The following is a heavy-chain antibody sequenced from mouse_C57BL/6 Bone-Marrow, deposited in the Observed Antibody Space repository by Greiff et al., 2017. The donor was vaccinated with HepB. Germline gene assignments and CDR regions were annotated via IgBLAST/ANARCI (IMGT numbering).Heavy chain of an antibody. CDR3: TRDHYEYEEDYGMDY. CDR2: ISSGGDYI. CDR1: GFTFSSYA. Sequence: EVQGVESGEGLVKPGGSLKLSCAASGFTFSSYAMSWVRQTPEKRLEWVAYISSGGDYIYYADTVKGRFTISRDNARNTLYLQRSSLKSEDTAMYYCTRDHYEYEEDYGMDYWGQGTSVTVSS. D-gene: IGHD2-4*01. J-gene: IGHJ4*01. V-gene: IGHV5-9-1*02.